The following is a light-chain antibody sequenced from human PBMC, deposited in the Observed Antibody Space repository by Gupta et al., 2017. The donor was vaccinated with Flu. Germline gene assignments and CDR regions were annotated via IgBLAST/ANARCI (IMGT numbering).Light chain of an antibody. J-gene: IGLJ1*01. V-gene: IGLV3-9*01. CDR1: KSGTRK. CDR2: RDT. Sequence: DLGQTAKITCGGYKSGTRKVRGYQQKPGQALVLVIYRDTTRPSGIPELFSGTNAGNTATLTISRAKAGDEADYYCQVWDTSAYVFGTGTRVTVL. CDR3: QVWDTSAYV.